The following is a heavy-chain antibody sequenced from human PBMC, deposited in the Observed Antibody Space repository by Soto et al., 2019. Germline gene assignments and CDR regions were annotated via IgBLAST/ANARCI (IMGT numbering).Heavy chain of an antibody. CDR2: IIPIFGTA. D-gene: IGHD4-17*01. Sequence: SVKVACKASGCTFSSYAISWVRQAPGQGLEWMGGIIPIFGTANYAQKFQGRVTITADESTSTAYMELSSLRSEDTAVYYCARSPEYGDYVTHFDYWGQGTLVTVSS. CDR3: ARSPEYGDYVTHFDY. J-gene: IGHJ4*02. V-gene: IGHV1-69*13. CDR1: GCTFSSYA.